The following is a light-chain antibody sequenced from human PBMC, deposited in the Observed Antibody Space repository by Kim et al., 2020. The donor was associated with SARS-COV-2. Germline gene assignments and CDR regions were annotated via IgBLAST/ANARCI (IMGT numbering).Light chain of an antibody. J-gene: IGLJ3*02. V-gene: IGLV2-14*03. Sequence: GQSITISCTGTSSDGGAYNYVSWYQQHPGKAPKLMIYDVTNRPSGVSNRFSGAKSGKTASLTISGLQAEDEGDYYCSSYTTSSTLVFGGGTQLTVL. CDR1: SSDGGAYNY. CDR3: SSYTTSSTLV. CDR2: DVT.